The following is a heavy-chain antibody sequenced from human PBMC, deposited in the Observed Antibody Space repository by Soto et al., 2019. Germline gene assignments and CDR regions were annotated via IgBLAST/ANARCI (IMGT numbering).Heavy chain of an antibody. Sequence: QISLKESGPTLVKPTQTLTLTCNFSGFSLSTSKVGVGWIRQPPGEALEWLALIYWDDDKRYSPSLKSRLTIMKDSSKNQVVLPMTNMDPVDTATYYCALVRTIGDVWSGYFYMDGSGKGTTVTVSS. V-gene: IGHV2-5*02. CDR2: IYWDDDK. CDR3: ALVRTIGDVWSGYFYMDG. D-gene: IGHD3-3*01. J-gene: IGHJ6*03. CDR1: GFSLSTSKVG.